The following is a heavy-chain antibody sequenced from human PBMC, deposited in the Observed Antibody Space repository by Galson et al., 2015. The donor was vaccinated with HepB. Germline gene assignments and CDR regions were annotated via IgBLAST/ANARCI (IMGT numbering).Heavy chain of an antibody. CDR2: ISGSGDYS. V-gene: IGHV3-21*01. CDR3: VRHPPLGAPFDY. J-gene: IGHJ4*02. D-gene: IGHD3-16*01. CDR1: GFSFSSYN. Sequence: SLRLSCAASGFSFSSYNMYWVRQAPGRGLEWVSSISGSGDYSYYADSVRGRFTISRDNAENSVSLQMNSLRAEDKAVYYCVRHPPLGAPFDYWGQGALVTVSS.